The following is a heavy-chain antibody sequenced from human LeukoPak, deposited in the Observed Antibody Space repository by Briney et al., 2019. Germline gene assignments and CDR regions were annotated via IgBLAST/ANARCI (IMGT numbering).Heavy chain of an antibody. CDR2: INPDDKSA. J-gene: IGHJ3*02. Sequence: GSLSLSCAASGFPFSKYWLHWLRQAPGKGLVWVSRINPDDKSASYADSVKGRFTIARDDARKTLYLQMNSLRAEDTAVYYCLTIVETTFDAFDIWGQGTMVTVSS. V-gene: IGHV3-74*01. CDR1: GFPFSKYW. CDR3: LTIVETTFDAFDI. D-gene: IGHD2/OR15-2a*01.